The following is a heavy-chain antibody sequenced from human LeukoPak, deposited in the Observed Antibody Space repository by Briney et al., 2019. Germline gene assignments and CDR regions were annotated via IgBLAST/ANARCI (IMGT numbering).Heavy chain of an antibody. D-gene: IGHD4-17*01. V-gene: IGHV3-11*01. Sequence: GGSLRLSCAASGFTFSDYYMSWIRQAPGKGLEWVSYISSSGSTIYYADSVKGRFTISRDNAKNLLYLQMNSLRAEDTAVYYCARGGGTVTTIPYYYYGMDVWGQGTTVTVSS. CDR3: ARGGGTVTTIPYYYYGMDV. CDR2: ISSSGSTI. CDR1: GFTFSDYY. J-gene: IGHJ6*02.